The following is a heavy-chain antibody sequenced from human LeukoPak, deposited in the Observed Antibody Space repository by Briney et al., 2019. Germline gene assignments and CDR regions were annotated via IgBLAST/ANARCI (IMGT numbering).Heavy chain of an antibody. CDR3: ASLGSSSWPDY. Sequence: ASVKVSCKASGGTFSSYAISWVRQAPGQGLEWMGGIIPIFGTANYAQKFQGRVTITADKSTSTAYMELSSLRFEDTAVYYCASLGSSSWPDYWGQGNLVTVSS. D-gene: IGHD6-13*01. J-gene: IGHJ4*02. CDR2: IIPIFGTA. V-gene: IGHV1-69*06. CDR1: GGTFSSYA.